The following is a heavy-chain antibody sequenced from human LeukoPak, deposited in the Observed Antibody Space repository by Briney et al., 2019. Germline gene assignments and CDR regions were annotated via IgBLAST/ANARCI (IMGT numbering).Heavy chain of an antibody. CDR1: GFTFSSYA. J-gene: IGHJ6*03. V-gene: IGHV3-23*01. CDR2: ISGSGGST. Sequence: GSLSLSCAASGFTFSSYAMSWVRQAPGKGLEWVSAISGSGGSTYYADSVKGRFTISRDNSKNTLYLQMNSLRADDTAVYYCAKRRGLELTYYYHMDVWGKGTTVTVSS. D-gene: IGHD1-7*01. CDR3: AKRRGLELTYYYHMDV.